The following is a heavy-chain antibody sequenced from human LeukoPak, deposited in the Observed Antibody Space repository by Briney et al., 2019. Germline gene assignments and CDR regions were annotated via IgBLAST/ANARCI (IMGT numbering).Heavy chain of an antibody. CDR1: GFTFSSYG. D-gene: IGHD6-19*01. V-gene: IGHV3-30*02. Sequence: GGSLRLSCAASGFTFSSYGMHWVRQAPGKGLELVAFIRYDGSNKYYADSVKGRFTISRDNSKNTLYLQMNSLRAEDTAVYYCAKDGFIGWYAMGFDYWGQGTLVTVSS. J-gene: IGHJ4*02. CDR3: AKDGFIGWYAMGFDY. CDR2: IRYDGSNK.